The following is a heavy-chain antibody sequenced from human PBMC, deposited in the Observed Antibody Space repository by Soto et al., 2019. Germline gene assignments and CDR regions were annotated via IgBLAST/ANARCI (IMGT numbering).Heavy chain of an antibody. D-gene: IGHD3-3*01. CDR2: IYYSGST. CDR3: ARARHTTDFWSGLHFDY. CDR1: GGSISSGDYY. V-gene: IGHV4-30-4*01. Sequence: PSETLSLTCTVSGGSISSGDYYWSWIRQPPGKGLEWIGYIYYSGSTYYNPSLKSRVTISVDTSKNQFSLKLSSVTAADTAVYYCARARHTTDFWSGLHFDYWGQGTLVTVSS. J-gene: IGHJ4*02.